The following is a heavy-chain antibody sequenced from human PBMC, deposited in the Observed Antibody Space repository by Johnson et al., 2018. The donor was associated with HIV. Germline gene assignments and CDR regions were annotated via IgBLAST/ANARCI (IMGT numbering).Heavy chain of an antibody. V-gene: IGHV3-53*01. CDR1: GFTVSSNY. Sequence: VQLVESGGGLVQPGGSLRLSCAASGFTVSSNYMSWVRQAPEMGLVLVSLVYSGGNTYYADSVRGRFTISRDHAKNTLFLQMDSLNTEDTAVYYCTTDLRGSGRGREKPDAFDIWGQGTMVTVSS. CDR3: TTDLRGSGRGREKPDAFDI. J-gene: IGHJ3*02. CDR2: VYSGGNT. D-gene: IGHD3-10*01.